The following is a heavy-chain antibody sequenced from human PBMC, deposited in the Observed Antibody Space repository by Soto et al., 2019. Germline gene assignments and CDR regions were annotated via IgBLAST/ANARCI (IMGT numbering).Heavy chain of an antibody. CDR1: GFTVSNNY. V-gene: IGHV3-53*01. Sequence: EVQLVESGGGLIQPGGSLRLSCAVSGFTVSNNYMSWVRQAPGKGLEGVSVIYSGGYTAYGDSVKGRFTISRDNSKNTLYLQMRSPGAGDPGGYYWAAQPGGGGYWGQGTLVTVSS. D-gene: IGHD2-2*01. CDR3: AAQPGGGGY. CDR2: IYSGGYT. J-gene: IGHJ4*02.